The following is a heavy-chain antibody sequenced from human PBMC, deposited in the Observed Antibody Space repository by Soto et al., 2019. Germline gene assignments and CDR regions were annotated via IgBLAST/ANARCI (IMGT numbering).Heavy chain of an antibody. V-gene: IGHV3-11*06. Sequence: GVSLRLSCAASGFTFIDYYMSRISQAPGKGLEWVSYISSSSSYTNYADSVKGRFTISRDNSKNTLYLQMNSLRAEDTAVYYCARGPAPYYYYSRGPLYWGQGTLVTVSS. CDR2: ISSSSSYT. CDR1: GFTFIDYY. CDR3: ARGPAPYYYYSRGPLY. J-gene: IGHJ4*02. D-gene: IGHD3-22*01.